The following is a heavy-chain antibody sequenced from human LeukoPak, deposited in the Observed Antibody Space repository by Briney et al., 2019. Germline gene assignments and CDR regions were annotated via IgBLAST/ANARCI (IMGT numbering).Heavy chain of an antibody. CDR2: IRSTPDGGAT. J-gene: IGHJ4*02. V-gene: IGHV3-15*01. Sequence: GGSLRLSCAASGFTSINSWMTWVRHAPGRGLEWVGRIRSTPDGGATDYAAPVKGRFTISRDDSKNTWYLQMSSLRTEDTAVYYCATDLHFGYCTATSCANYWGQGTLVTVSS. D-gene: IGHD2-2*03. CDR3: ATDLHFGYCTATSCANY. CDR1: GFTSINSW.